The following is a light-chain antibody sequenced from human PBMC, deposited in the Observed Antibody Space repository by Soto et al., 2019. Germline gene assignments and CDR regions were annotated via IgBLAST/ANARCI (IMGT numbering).Light chain of an antibody. Sequence: EIVMTQSPATLSVSPGERATLSCRASQSVSSNLAWYQQKPGQAPRLLLYGASTRATGIPARFSGSGSGTEFTLTISSLQSEDFAVYYCQQYNNWPPMYTFGQGTQLEIK. CDR3: QQYNNWPPMYT. J-gene: IGKJ2*01. CDR1: QSVSSN. V-gene: IGKV3-15*01. CDR2: GAS.